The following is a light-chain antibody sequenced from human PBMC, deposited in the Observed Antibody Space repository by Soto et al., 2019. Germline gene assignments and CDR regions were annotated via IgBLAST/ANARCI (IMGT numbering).Light chain of an antibody. V-gene: IGLV2-18*02. J-gene: IGLJ3*02. CDR2: EVS. CDR1: SSDIGYHNR. CDR3: SSFASSATLV. Sequence: QSALTQPPSVSGSPGQSVTISCTGTSSDIGYHNRVSWYQQPPGTAPKLMIYEVSTRYSGVPDRFSGSKSGNTASLTISGLQAEDEADYYCSSFASSATLVFGGGTKHTVL.